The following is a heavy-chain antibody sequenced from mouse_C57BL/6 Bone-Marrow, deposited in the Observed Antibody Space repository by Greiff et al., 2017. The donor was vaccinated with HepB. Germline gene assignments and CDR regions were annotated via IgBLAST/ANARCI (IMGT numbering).Heavy chain of an antibody. CDR2: IDPENGDT. Sequence: EVQLQQSGAELVRPGASVKLSCTASGFNIKDDYMHWVKQRPEQGLEWIGWIDPENGDTEYASKFQGKATITADTSSNTAYLQLSSLTSEDTAVYYCTTWLRLYAMDYWGQGTSVTVSS. J-gene: IGHJ4*01. CDR3: TTWLRLYAMDY. CDR1: GFNIKDDY. V-gene: IGHV14-4*01. D-gene: IGHD2-2*01.